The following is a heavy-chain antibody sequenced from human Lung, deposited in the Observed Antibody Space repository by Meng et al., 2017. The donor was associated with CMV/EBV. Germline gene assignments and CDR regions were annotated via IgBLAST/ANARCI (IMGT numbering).Heavy chain of an antibody. CDR1: GVSVTYNSYY. D-gene: IGHD6-19*01. Sequence: SETLSLTCTVSGVSVTYNSYYWSWIRQSPGKGLEWIGYIYVSKNTKYNPSLQSRVTMSVDTTKNQVFLKLSSVTAADTAVYYCARDSAWLGRGSFDFWGRGTVVTVSS. CDR2: IYVSKNT. J-gene: IGHJ3*01. V-gene: IGHV4-61*01. CDR3: ARDSAWLGRGSFDF.